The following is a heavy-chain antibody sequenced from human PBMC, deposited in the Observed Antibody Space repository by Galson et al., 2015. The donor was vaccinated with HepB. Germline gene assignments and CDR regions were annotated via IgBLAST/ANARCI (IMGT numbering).Heavy chain of an antibody. Sequence: SVKVSCKASGSSFTSHDINWVRQATGQGLEWMGWMSPHSGKTGYAQKFQGRVSMTRITSISTAYMELNSLTSEDTAVYYCARAPVKSGYFDWLLLGTTHFDHWGQGTLVTVSS. CDR2: MSPHSGKT. CDR3: ARAPVKSGYFDWLLLGTTHFDH. J-gene: IGHJ5*02. V-gene: IGHV1-8*01. CDR1: GSSFTSHD. D-gene: IGHD3-9*01.